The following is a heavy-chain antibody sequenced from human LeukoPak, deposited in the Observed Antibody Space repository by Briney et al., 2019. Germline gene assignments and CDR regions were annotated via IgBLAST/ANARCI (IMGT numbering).Heavy chain of an antibody. J-gene: IGHJ4*02. D-gene: IGHD2-15*01. Sequence: GGSLRLSCAASGFTFSSYAMHWVRQAPGKGLEYVSAISSNGGSTYYANSVKGRFTISRDNSKNTLYLQMGSLRAEDMAVYYCARDCSGGSCEGAFDYWGQGTLVTVSS. CDR1: GFTFSSYA. CDR3: ARDCSGGSCEGAFDY. CDR2: ISSNGGST. V-gene: IGHV3-64*01.